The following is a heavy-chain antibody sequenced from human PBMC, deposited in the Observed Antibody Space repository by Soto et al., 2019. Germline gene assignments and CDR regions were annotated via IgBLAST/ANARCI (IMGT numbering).Heavy chain of an antibody. CDR3: AKDEGSMIIVGQDAFDV. CDR1: GFIFSGYN. V-gene: IGHV3-21*01. J-gene: IGHJ3*01. D-gene: IGHD3-22*01. CDR2: ISSTSAYI. Sequence: EVQLVESGGGLVKPGGSLRLSCSAYGFIFSGYNMNWVRQAPGKGLEWVSSISSTSAYINYADSVKGRFTTSRDNAKNSLYLQMNSLRAEDTAVYFCAKDEGSMIIVGQDAFDVWGRGTMVTVSS.